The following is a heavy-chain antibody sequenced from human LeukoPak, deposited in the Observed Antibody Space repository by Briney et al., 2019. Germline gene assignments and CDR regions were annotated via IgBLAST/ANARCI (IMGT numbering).Heavy chain of an antibody. CDR2: IYYSGST. CDR1: GGSISSSSYY. CDR3: ARGSSDWYFDL. Sequence: SETLSPTCTVSGGSISSSSYYWGWIRQPPGKGLEWIGSIYYSGSTYCNPSLKSRVTISVDTSKNQFSLKLSSVTAADTAVYYCARGSSDWYFDLWGRGTLVTVSS. D-gene: IGHD3-10*01. J-gene: IGHJ2*01. V-gene: IGHV4-39*01.